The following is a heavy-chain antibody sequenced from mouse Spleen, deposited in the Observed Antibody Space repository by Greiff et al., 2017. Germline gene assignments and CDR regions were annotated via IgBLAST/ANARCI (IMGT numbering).Heavy chain of an antibody. CDR3: ARDDYTWFAY. D-gene: IGHD2-4*01. Sequence: QVQLQQPGAELVKPWASVKLSCKASGYTFTSYWMHWVKQRPGQGLEWIGMIHPNSGSTNYNEKFKSKATLTVDKSSSTAYMQLSSLTSEDSAVYYCARDDYTWFAYWGQGTLVTVSA. V-gene: IGHV1-64*01. CDR1: GYTFTSYW. CDR2: IHPNSGST. J-gene: IGHJ3*01.